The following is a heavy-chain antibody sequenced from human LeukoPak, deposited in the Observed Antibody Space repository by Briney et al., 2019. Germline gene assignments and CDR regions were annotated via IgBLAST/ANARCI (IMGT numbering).Heavy chain of an antibody. V-gene: IGHV4-39*07. CDR3: ARDQAAAAQIPDAFDI. Sequence: SETLSLTCTVSGGSISSSSYYWGWIRQPPGKGLEWIGSIYYSGSTYYNPSLKSRVTISVDTSKNQFSLKLSSVTAADTAVYYCARDQAAAAQIPDAFDIWGQGTMVTVSS. D-gene: IGHD6-13*01. CDR1: GGSISSSSYY. CDR2: IYYSGST. J-gene: IGHJ3*02.